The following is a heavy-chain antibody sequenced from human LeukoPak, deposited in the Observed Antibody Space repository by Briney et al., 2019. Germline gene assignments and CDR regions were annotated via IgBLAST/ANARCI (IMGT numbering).Heavy chain of an antibody. CDR3: ARGLDILTGYYYFDY. J-gene: IGHJ4*02. D-gene: IGHD3-9*01. V-gene: IGHV4-34*01. CDR1: GGSFSGYY. Sequence: PSETLSLTCAVYGGSFSGYYWSWIRQPPGKGLEWLGEINHSGSTNYNPSLKSRVTISVDTSKNQFSLKLSSVTAADTAVYYCARGLDILTGYYYFDYWGQGTLVTVSS. CDR2: INHSGST.